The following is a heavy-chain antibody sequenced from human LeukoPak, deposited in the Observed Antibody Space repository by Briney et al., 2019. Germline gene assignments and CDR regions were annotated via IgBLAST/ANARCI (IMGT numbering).Heavy chain of an antibody. CDR2: VHHSGST. V-gene: IGHV4-38-2*01. CDR1: GYSISSGYY. J-gene: IGHJ5*02. D-gene: IGHD3-22*01. Sequence: SETLSLTCDVSGYSISSGYYWGWIRQPPEKGLEWIGSVHHSGSTYYNPSLKSRVTLSIDQSRNQLSLKLSSVTAADTDVYYCARRMYYYDSSGYGGYWLDPWGQGTLVTVSS. CDR3: ARRMYYYDSSGYGGYWLDP.